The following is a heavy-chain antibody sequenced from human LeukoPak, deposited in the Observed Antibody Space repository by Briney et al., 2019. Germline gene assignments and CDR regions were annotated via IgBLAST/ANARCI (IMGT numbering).Heavy chain of an antibody. V-gene: IGHV3-23*01. D-gene: IGHD2-21*01. Sequence: GGSLRLSCAASGFTFSNYAMTWVRQAPGKGLEWVSAISGSGGSTYYADSVKGRFTISRDNSKNTLYLQMNSLRAEDAAIYYCAEEGENYAFDIWGQGTMVTVSS. CDR2: ISGSGGST. J-gene: IGHJ3*02. CDR3: AEEGENYAFDI. CDR1: GFTFSNYA.